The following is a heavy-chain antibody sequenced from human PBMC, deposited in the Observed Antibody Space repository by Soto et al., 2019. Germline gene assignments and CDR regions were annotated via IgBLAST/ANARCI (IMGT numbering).Heavy chain of an antibody. J-gene: IGHJ4*02. D-gene: IGHD6-6*01. V-gene: IGHV4-30-4*01. CDR1: GGSISSDDYY. Sequence: PSETLSLTCTVSGGSISSDDYYWSWIRQPPGKGLEWIGYIYYNGRTDYNPSLKSRVIISIDTSKNQSSLNLNSVSAADTAVYYCARDRSNSPDYFDYWGQGTLVTVSS. CDR2: IYYNGRT. CDR3: ARDRSNSPDYFDY.